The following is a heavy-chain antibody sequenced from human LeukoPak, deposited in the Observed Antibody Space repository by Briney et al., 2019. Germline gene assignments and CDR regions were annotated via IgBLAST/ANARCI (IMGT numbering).Heavy chain of an antibody. Sequence: PGGSLRLSCAASGFTFSSYAMSWVRQAPGKGPEWVSAISNSGDNTFYADSVRGRFTISRDNSKNTVYLQMNSLRAEDTAVCYCASNWNLDCWSQGTLVTVSS. V-gene: IGHV3-23*01. CDR2: ISNSGDNT. D-gene: IGHD1-1*01. CDR3: ASNWNLDC. CDR1: GFTFSSYA. J-gene: IGHJ4*02.